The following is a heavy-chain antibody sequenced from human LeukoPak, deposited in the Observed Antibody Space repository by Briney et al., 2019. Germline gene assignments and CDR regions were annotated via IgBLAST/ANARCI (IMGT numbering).Heavy chain of an antibody. CDR3: ARDPKLQDAFDI. D-gene: IGHD4-23*01. CDR1: GGSISSGDYY. V-gene: IGHV4-30-4*01. Sequence: PSETLSLTCTVSGGSISSGDYYWSWIRQPPGKGLEWIGYIYYSGSTYYNPSLKSRVTISVDTSKNQFSLKLSSVTAADTAVYYCARDPKLQDAFDIWGQGAMVTVSS. J-gene: IGHJ3*02. CDR2: IYYSGST.